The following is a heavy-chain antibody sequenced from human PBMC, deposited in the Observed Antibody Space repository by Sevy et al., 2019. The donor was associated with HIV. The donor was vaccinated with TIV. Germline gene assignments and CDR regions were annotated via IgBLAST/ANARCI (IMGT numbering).Heavy chain of an antibody. CDR1: GFTFSGG. CDR3: AKSLCASCVAKYYYGLDV. J-gene: IGHJ6*02. D-gene: IGHD2-2*01. V-gene: IGHV3-30*18. Sequence: PGGSLRLSCAASGFTFSGGMHWVRQPPGKGLEWVAVISYDGNYKNYAESVKGRFTISRDNSRNSLYLQMDSLGAEDTALYYCAKSLCASCVAKYYYGLDVWGQGTTVTVSS. CDR2: ISYDGNYK.